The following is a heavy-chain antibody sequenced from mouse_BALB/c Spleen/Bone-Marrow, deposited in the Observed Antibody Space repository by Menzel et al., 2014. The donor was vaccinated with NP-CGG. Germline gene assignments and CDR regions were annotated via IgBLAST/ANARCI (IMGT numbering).Heavy chain of an antibody. V-gene: IGHV14-3*02. J-gene: IGHJ3*01. D-gene: IGHD1-1*01. CDR1: GFNTKDTY. Sequence: EVKLMESGAELVKPGASVKLSCTASGFNTKDTYMHWVKQRPEQGLEWIGKIDPANGNTKYDPKFQGKATITADTSSNTAYLQLSSLTSEDTAVYYCARYNYGSSQFAYWGQGTLVTVSA. CDR2: IDPANGNT. CDR3: ARYNYGSSQFAY.